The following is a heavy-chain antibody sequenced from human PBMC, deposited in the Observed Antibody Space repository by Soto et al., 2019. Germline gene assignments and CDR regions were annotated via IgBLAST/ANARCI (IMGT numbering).Heavy chain of an antibody. J-gene: IGHJ6*02. Sequence: SVMVSCTASGGTFSSYAISWARQAPGQGLEWMGGIIPIFGNTNYAQKLQGRVTMTTDTSTSTAYMELRSLRSDDTAVYYCARESSIPAAMGGMDVWGQGTTVTVSS. CDR1: GGTFSSYA. V-gene: IGHV1-69*05. D-gene: IGHD2-2*01. CDR2: IIPIFGNT. CDR3: ARESSIPAAMGGMDV.